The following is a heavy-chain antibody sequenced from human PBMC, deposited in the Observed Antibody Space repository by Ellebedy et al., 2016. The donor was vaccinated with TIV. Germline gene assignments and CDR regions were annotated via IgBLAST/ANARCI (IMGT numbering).Heavy chain of an antibody. J-gene: IGHJ4*02. CDR2: ISGSGGST. Sequence: PGGSLRLSCAASGFTFSSYAMSWVRQAPGKGLEWVSAISGSGGSTYYADSVKGRFTTSRDNAEDSLYLQMNSLRAEDAAVYYCARLGVIAAAGASDYWGQGTLVTVSS. CDR1: GFTFSSYA. CDR3: ARLGVIAAAGASDY. D-gene: IGHD6-13*01. V-gene: IGHV3-23*01.